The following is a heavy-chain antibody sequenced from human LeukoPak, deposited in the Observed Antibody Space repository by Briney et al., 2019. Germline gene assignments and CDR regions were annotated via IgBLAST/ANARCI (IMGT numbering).Heavy chain of an antibody. D-gene: IGHD3-22*01. CDR1: GGSISSSSYY. V-gene: IGHV4-39*07. J-gene: IGHJ6*02. Sequence: SETLSLTCTVSGGSISSSSYYWGWIRQPPGKGLEWIGSIYYSGCTYYNPSLKSRVTISVDTSKNQFSLKLSSVTAADTAVYYCARGKQYYYDSSGYYTSHYYYYGMDVWGQGTTVTVSS. CDR3: ARGKQYYYDSSGYYTSHYYYYGMDV. CDR2: IYYSGCT.